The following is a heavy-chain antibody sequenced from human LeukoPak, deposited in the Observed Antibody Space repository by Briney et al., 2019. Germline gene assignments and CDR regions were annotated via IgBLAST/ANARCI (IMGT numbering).Heavy chain of an antibody. J-gene: IGHJ4*02. V-gene: IGHV4-39*07. CDR1: GGSISSSSYY. Sequence: SETLSLTCTVSGGSISSSSYYWGWIRQPPGKGLEWIGSIYYSGSTYYNPSLKSRVTISVDTSKNQSSLKLSSVTAADTAVYYCARDRNPIEAMEGIDYSGQGTLVTVSS. CDR2: IYYSGST. D-gene: IGHD1-14*01. CDR3: ARDRNPIEAMEGIDY.